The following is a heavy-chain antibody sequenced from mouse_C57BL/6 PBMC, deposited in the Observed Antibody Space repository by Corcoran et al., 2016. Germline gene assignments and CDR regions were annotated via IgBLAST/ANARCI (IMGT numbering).Heavy chain of an antibody. CDR3: ARYGDGSSSWYFDV. CDR2: INPNNGGT. Sequence: EVQLQQSGPELVKPGASVKISCKASGYTFTDYYMNWVKQSHGKSLEWSGDINPNNGGTSYNQKFKGKATLTVDKSSSTAYMELRSLTSEDSTVYYCARYGDGSSSWYFDVWGTGTTVTVSS. V-gene: IGHV1-26*01. J-gene: IGHJ1*03. D-gene: IGHD1-1*01. CDR1: GYTFTDYY.